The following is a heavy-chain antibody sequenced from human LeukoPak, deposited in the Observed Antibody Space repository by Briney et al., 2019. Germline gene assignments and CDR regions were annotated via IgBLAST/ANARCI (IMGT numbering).Heavy chain of an antibody. J-gene: IGHJ5*02. CDR1: GFTFGDYA. V-gene: IGHV3-49*04. CDR2: IRSKAYGGTT. Sequence: GGSLRLSCTASGFTFGDYAMSWVRQAPGKGLEWVGFIRSKAYGGTTEYAASVKGRFTISRDDSKSIAYLQMNSLKTEDTAVYYCTRVSSLNWFDPWGQGTLVTVSS. CDR3: TRVSSLNWFDP.